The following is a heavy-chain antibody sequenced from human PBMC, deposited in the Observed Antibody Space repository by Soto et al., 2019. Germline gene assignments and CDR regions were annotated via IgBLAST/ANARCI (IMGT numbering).Heavy chain of an antibody. CDR1: GGSISGSSYY. V-gene: IGHV4-39*01. CDR3: EKQEMTPTWFDP. CDR2: IYYSGST. J-gene: IGHJ5*02. Sequence: SETLSLTCTVSGGSISGSSYYWGWIRQPPGKELEWIVSIYYSGSTYYNPSLKSRVTISVYTSKNQFSLKLSSVTAADTAVYYCEKQEMTPTWFDPWGQGTLVTVSS.